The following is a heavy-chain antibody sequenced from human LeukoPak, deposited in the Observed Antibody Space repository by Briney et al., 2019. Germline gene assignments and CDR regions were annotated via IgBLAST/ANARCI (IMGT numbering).Heavy chain of an antibody. J-gene: IGHJ4*02. Sequence: SETLSLTCTVSGGSVSSGSYYWSWIRQPPGKGLEWIGHIYYSGSTNYNPSLKSRVTISIDTSKNQFSLKLSSVAAADTAVYYCARWGYFYDSSGHFDYWGQGTLVTVSS. V-gene: IGHV4-61*01. CDR3: ARWGYFYDSSGHFDY. D-gene: IGHD3-22*01. CDR2: IYYSGST. CDR1: GGSVSSGSYY.